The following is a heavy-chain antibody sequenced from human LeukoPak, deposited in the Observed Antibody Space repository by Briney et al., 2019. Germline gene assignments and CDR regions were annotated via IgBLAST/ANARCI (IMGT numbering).Heavy chain of an antibody. CDR3: ARVDTPGIAAAGVYYYYYGMDV. CDR2: INPNSGGT. V-gene: IGHV1-2*02. D-gene: IGHD6-13*01. Sequence: ASVKVSCKASGYTFTAYYMHWVRQAPGQGLEWMGWINPNSGGTNFAQKFQGRVTMTRDTSTSTVYMELSSLRSEDTAVYYCARVDTPGIAAAGVYYYYYGMDVWGQGTTVTVSS. CDR1: GYTFTAYY. J-gene: IGHJ6*02.